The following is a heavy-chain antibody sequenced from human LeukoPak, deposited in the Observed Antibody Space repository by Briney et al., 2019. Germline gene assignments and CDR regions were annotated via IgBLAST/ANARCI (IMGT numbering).Heavy chain of an antibody. CDR3: ARHFGDYAPLLA. J-gene: IGHJ5*02. CDR1: GDSLASSTYY. CDR2: IYYNGNT. Sequence: SETLSLTCTVSGDSLASSTYYLAWIRQPPGKGLEWIGSIYYNGNTYYNPSLESRLAIFVDTSKNQFSLKLSSVTAPDTAVYYCARHFGDYAPLLAWGQGSLVTVSS. D-gene: IGHD4-17*01. V-gene: IGHV4-39*01.